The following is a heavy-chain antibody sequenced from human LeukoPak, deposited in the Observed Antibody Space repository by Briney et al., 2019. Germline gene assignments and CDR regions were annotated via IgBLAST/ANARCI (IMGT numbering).Heavy chain of an antibody. D-gene: IGHD4-17*01. CDR1: GYTFSNYV. V-gene: IGHV1-18*01. CDR2: ISPYTGNS. J-gene: IGHJ4*02. Sequence: ASVKVSCKASGYTFSNYVLTWVRQAPGQGPEWMGRISPYTGNSNYAQKFQDRVTMTTDTSTSTAYMELRSLTSDDTAVYYCARTMTTMTTHGELDFWGQGILVTVSS. CDR3: ARTMTTMTTHGELDF.